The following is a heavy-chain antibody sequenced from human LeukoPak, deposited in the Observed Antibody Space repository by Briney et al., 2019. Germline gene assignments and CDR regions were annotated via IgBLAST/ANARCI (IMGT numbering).Heavy chain of an antibody. V-gene: IGHV3-48*01. J-gene: IGHJ6*03. Sequence: GGSLRLSCAASGFTFSDCTMNWIRQAPGKGLEWVSYITSSRSATYYADSVKGRFTISRDNGKNSLYLQMHSLRAADTAVYYCARMYTGSYGPYYFMDVWGKGTTVTVSS. CDR1: GFTFSDCT. D-gene: IGHD1-26*01. CDR3: ARMYTGSYGPYYFMDV. CDR2: ITSSRSAT.